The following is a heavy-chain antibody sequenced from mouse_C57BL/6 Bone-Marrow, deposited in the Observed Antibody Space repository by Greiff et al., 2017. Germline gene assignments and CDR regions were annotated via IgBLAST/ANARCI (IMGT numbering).Heavy chain of an antibody. CDR1: GYTFTDYY. CDR2: INPYNGGT. V-gene: IGHV1-19*01. CDR3: ARTITTVVAPAAY. Sequence: EVQLQQSGPVLVKPGASVKMSCKASGYTFTDYYMNWVKQSHGKSLEWIGVINPYNGGTSYNQKFKGKATLTVDKSSSTAYMELNSLTSEDSAVYYCARTITTVVAPAAYWGQGTLVTVSA. J-gene: IGHJ3*01. D-gene: IGHD1-1*01.